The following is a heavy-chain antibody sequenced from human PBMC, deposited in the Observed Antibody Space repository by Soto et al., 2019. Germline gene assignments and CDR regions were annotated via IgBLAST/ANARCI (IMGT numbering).Heavy chain of an antibody. CDR1: GGSISSSSYF. CDR2: MYYSGTT. D-gene: IGHD1-26*01. CDR3: RRDSYFGYGTDA. V-gene: IGHV4-39*02. Sequence: PSETLSLTCTVSGGSISSSSYFWGWIRQPPGKGLECIGSMYYSGTTYYNPSLKSRVTISVDTSKNHFSLKLSSVTAADTAVYYCRRDSYFGYGTDAWGQGTTFTVSS. J-gene: IGHJ6*02.